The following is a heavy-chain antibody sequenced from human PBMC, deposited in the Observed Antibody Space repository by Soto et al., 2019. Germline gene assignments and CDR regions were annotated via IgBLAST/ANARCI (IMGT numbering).Heavy chain of an antibody. D-gene: IGHD3-3*01. Sequence: QVQLQQWGAGVLKPSETLSLTCGISGGAFSANYWSWIRQAPGKVLEWLGEINHSGHTEYNPFLKRRVSISADTSKNQFSLRLTSATPDDTAIYYCATGGLFSSWGQGTQVTVSS. CDR2: INHSGHT. J-gene: IGHJ4*02. V-gene: IGHV4-34*01. CDR3: ATGGLFSS. CDR1: GGAFSANY.